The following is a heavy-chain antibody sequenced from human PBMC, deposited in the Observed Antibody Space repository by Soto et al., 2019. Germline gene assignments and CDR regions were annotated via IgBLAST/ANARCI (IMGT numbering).Heavy chain of an antibody. D-gene: IGHD3-9*01. CDR2: IYWDDCK. J-gene: IGHJ4*02. CDR3: AHKGPEDWPLDY. V-gene: IGHV2-5*02. CDR1: GFSLSTSGVG. Sequence: QITLKESGPTLVRPTQTLTLTCAFSGFSLSTSGVGVGWIRQPPGKALEWLAVIYWDDCKHYSPSLRSRLTITKDTSKSQVLLTMPNMDPMDTGTYYCAHKGPEDWPLDYWGQGTVVTVSS.